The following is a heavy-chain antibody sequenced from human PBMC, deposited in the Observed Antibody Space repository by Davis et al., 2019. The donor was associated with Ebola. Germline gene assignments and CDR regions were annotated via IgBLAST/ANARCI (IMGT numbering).Heavy chain of an antibody. CDR1: GFPFSTYW. CDR2: INQDGSEK. CDR3: VNFCSGSYWGLRY. V-gene: IGHV3-7*03. Sequence: GESLKISCAASGFPFSTYWMTWVRQVSGKGLEWVANINQDGSEKNYVDSVRGRFTISRDNAKASLYLQMNSLRAEDTAVYFCVNFCSGSYWGLRYWGQGTLVTVSS. D-gene: IGHD1-26*01. J-gene: IGHJ4*02.